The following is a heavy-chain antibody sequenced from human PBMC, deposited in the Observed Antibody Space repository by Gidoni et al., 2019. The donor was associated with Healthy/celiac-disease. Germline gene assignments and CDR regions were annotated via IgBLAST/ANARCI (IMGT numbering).Heavy chain of an antibody. Sequence: QVQLQQWGAGLLKPSETLSLTCAVYGGSFSGYYWSWIRQPPGKGLEWIGEINHSGSTNYNPSLKSRVTISVDTSKNQFSLKLSSVTAADTAVYYCARGRRAAARGAFDYWGQGTLVTVSS. D-gene: IGHD6-13*01. J-gene: IGHJ4*02. CDR2: INHSGST. CDR1: GGSFSGYY. V-gene: IGHV4-34*01. CDR3: ARGRRAAARGAFDY.